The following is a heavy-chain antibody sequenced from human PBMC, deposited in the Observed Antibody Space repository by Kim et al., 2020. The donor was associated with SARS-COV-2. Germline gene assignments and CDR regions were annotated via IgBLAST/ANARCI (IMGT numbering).Heavy chain of an antibody. D-gene: IGHD5-18*01. V-gene: IGHV4-59*08. Sequence: KSRVTLSVDTSKTQFSLKLSSVTAADTAVYYCARQGDTAMRDEWMNWFDPWGQGTLVTVSS. J-gene: IGHJ5*02. CDR3: ARQGDTAMRDEWMNWFDP.